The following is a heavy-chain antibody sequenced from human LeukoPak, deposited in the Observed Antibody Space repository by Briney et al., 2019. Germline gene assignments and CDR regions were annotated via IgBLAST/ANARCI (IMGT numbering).Heavy chain of an antibody. J-gene: IGHJ4*02. V-gene: IGHV1-24*01. Sequence: GASVKVSCKVSGYTLTELSMHWVRQAPGKGREGMGGFDPEDGETIYAQKFQGRVTMTEDTSTDTAYMELSSLRSEDTAVYYCATVAVFWGGGPYYFDYWGQGTLVTVSS. CDR1: GYTLTELS. CDR2: FDPEDGET. CDR3: ATVAVFWGGGPYYFDY. D-gene: IGHD7-27*01.